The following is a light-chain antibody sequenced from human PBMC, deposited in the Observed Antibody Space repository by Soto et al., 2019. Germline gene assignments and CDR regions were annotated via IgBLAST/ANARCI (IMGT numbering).Light chain of an antibody. Sequence: QSALTQPASVSGSPGQSIAISCTGTSSDVGGYNYVSWYQQHPGKTPNLMIYDVSNRPSGVSNRFSGSKSGNTASLTISGLQAEDEADYYCSSYTSSSPWVFGGGTKLTVL. CDR1: SSDVGGYNY. CDR3: SSYTSSSPWV. CDR2: DVS. V-gene: IGLV2-14*01. J-gene: IGLJ3*02.